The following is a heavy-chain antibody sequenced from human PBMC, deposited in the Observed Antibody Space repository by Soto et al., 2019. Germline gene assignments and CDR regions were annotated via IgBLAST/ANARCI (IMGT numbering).Heavy chain of an antibody. Sequence: ASVKVSCKASGGTFSSYAISWVRQAPGQGLEWMGGIIPIFGTAKYAQKFQGRVTITADESTSTAYMELSSLRSEDTAVYYCARSTMTTVTYYYYVDVWGKGTTVTVSS. CDR3: ARSTMTTVTYYYYVDV. CDR2: IIPIFGTA. V-gene: IGHV1-69*01. D-gene: IGHD4-4*01. CDR1: GGTFSSYA. J-gene: IGHJ6*03.